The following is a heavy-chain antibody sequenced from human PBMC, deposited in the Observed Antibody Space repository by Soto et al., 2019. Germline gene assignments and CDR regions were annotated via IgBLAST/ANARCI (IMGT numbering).Heavy chain of an antibody. D-gene: IGHD3-16*01. CDR3: VGASFYRFDD. Sequence: WGSLRLSCAASGFTFSDHHRKWVRQAPGKGLEWVGRSRKKTDFHTREYPGSVKGRFTISRDDSHNSLYLQMNRLKTEDTAGYYCVGASFYRFDDWGKGTLVTVSS. J-gene: IGHJ4*02. CDR1: GFTFSDHH. V-gene: IGHV3-72*01. CDR2: SRKKTDFHTR.